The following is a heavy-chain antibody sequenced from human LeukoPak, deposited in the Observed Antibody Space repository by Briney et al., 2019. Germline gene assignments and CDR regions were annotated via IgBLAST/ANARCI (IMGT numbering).Heavy chain of an antibody. Sequence: GSLRLSCAASGFTFSNYWMAWVRQAPGKGPEWVANMKQDGSARHYADSVKGRFTISRDNAQNSVYLQMNSLRAEDTAVYYCARDVVGSLDYWGLGTLVTVSS. D-gene: IGHD2-15*01. CDR1: GFTFSNYW. V-gene: IGHV3-7*01. CDR3: ARDVVGSLDY. CDR2: MKQDGSAR. J-gene: IGHJ4*02.